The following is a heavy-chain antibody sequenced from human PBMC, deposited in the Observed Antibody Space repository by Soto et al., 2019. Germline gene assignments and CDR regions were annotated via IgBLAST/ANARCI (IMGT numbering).Heavy chain of an antibody. J-gene: IGHJ4*02. CDR2: ISSSSSYI. CDR1: GFTFSSYS. Sequence: GSLRLSCAASGFTFSSYSMNWVRQAPGKGLEWVSSISSSSSYIYYADSVKGRFTISRDNAKNSLYLQMNSLRAEDTAVYYCARVSPYDYVWGSYRYTGSLDYWGQGTLVTVSS. CDR3: ARVSPYDYVWGSYRYTGSLDY. D-gene: IGHD3-16*02. V-gene: IGHV3-21*01.